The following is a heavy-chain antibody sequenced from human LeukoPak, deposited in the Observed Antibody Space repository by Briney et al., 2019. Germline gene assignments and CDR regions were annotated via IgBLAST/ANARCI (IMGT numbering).Heavy chain of an antibody. Sequence: PSETLSLTCTVSGGSISSDADYWSWIRQPAGKGLEWIGYIYYSGSTNYNPSLKSRVTISVDTSKNQFSLKLSSVTAADTAVYYCARAWVQYGPAALDYWGQGTLVTVSS. CDR2: IYYSGST. V-gene: IGHV4-61*10. CDR1: GGSISSDADY. CDR3: ARAWVQYGPAALDY. D-gene: IGHD4-11*01. J-gene: IGHJ4*02.